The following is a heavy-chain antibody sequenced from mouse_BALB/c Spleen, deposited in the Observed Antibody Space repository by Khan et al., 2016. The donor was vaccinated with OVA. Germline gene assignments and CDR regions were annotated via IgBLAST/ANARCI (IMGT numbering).Heavy chain of an antibody. CDR2: ISYSGRT. Sequence: EVQLQESGPGLVKPSQSLSLTCTVTGYSITSDYAWNWIRQFPGNKLEWMGYISYSGRTSYNPSLKSRISITRDTSKHQFFLQLNSVTTEDTATYYCARSVTITTLVATDFDYWGQGTTLTVSS. CDR1: GYSITSDYA. J-gene: IGHJ2*01. V-gene: IGHV3-2*02. D-gene: IGHD1-1*01. CDR3: ARSVTITTLVATDFDY.